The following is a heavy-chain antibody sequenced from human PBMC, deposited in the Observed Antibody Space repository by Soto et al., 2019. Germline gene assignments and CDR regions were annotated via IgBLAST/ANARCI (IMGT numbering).Heavy chain of an antibody. Sequence: GGSLRLSCAASGFRFSDYSMNWVRQAPGRGLEWVSYISSSSFTIHYADSVEGRFAISRDNAKNSLYLQMNSLRAEDTAVYYCARDYNDFWSCHFDYWGQGALVTVSS. CDR3: ARDYNDFWSCHFDY. J-gene: IGHJ4*02. CDR2: ISSSSFTI. D-gene: IGHD3-3*01. V-gene: IGHV3-48*01. CDR1: GFRFSDYS.